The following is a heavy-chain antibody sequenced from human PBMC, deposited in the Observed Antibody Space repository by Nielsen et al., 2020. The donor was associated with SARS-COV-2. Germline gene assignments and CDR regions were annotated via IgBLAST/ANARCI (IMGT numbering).Heavy chain of an antibody. D-gene: IGHD4-17*01. CDR3: ARRTIENFGDFPSWFDP. V-gene: IGHV4-39*02. J-gene: IGHJ5*02. CDR1: GGSIRSSSAY. Sequence: SETLSLTCTVSGGSIRSSSAYWAWIRQPPGKGLQWIGSISHTGTTNYNPSLKSRVTISVDTSRGHFSLDLTSVIAADSAVYYCARRTIENFGDFPSWFDPWGQGTLVTVSS. CDR2: ISHTGTT.